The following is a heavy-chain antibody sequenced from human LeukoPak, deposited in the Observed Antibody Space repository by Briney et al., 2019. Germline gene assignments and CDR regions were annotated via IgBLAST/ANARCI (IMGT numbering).Heavy chain of an antibody. D-gene: IGHD1/OR15-1a*01. CDR1: GYTLTSYD. V-gene: IGHV1-8*01. CDR2: MNPNSGNT. Sequence: GASVKVSCKASGYTLTSYDINWVRQATGQGLEWMGWMNPNSGNTGYAQKFQGRVTMTRNTSISTAYMELSSLRSEDTAVYYCAGDRITGTPFDYWGQGTLVTGSS. CDR3: AGDRITGTPFDY. J-gene: IGHJ4*02.